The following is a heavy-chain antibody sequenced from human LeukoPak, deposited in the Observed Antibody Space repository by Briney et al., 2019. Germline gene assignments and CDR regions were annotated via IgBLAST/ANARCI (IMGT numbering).Heavy chain of an antibody. V-gene: IGHV4-39*01. CDR1: GDSIVSRSFY. Sequence: SETLSLTCTVSGDSIVSRSFYWGWIRQPPGEGLEFIGSISYSGSTNYNPSLKSRVTISVDTSKNQYSLSLNSVNAADTAIYYCARAPGGGYEWRAFDPWGQGTLVTVSS. D-gene: IGHD5-12*01. J-gene: IGHJ5*02. CDR2: ISYSGST. CDR3: ARAPGGGYEWRAFDP.